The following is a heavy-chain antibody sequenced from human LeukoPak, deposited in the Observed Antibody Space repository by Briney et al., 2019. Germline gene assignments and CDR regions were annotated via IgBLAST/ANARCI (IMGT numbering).Heavy chain of an antibody. J-gene: IGHJ3*02. CDR2: IKQDGSEK. CDR1: GFTFSGYW. Sequence: PGGSLRLSCAAFGFTFSGYWMSWVRQAPGKGLEWVANIKQDGSEKYYVDSVKGRFTISRDNAKNSLYLQMNSLRAEDTAVYYCARRLDYRNDDSFDMWGRGTMVTVSS. CDR3: ARRLDYRNDDSFDM. D-gene: IGHD3-16*02. V-gene: IGHV3-7*03.